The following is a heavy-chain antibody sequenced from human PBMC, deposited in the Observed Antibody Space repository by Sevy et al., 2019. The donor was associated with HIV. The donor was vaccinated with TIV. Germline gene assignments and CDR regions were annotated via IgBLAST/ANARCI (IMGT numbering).Heavy chain of an antibody. V-gene: IGHV4-59*08. CDR1: GGSINNYY. Sequence: SETLSLTCTVSGGSINNYYWSWIRQPPGKGLELVGYIYSRGNTKYNSSLESRVTISVDSAKNRFSLNLRSVTAADTAVYYCARHLEARSARPMFDYWGQGTLVTVSS. J-gene: IGHJ4*02. CDR2: IYSRGNT. D-gene: IGHD2-15*01. CDR3: ARHLEARSARPMFDY.